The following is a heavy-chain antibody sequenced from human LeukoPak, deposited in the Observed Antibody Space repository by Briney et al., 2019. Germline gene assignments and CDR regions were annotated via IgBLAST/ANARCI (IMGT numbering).Heavy chain of an antibody. Sequence: ASVKVSCKASGYTFTGYYMHWVRQAPGQGLEWMGCINPNSGGTNYAQKFQGRVTMTRDTSISTAYMELSRLRSDDTAVYYCARSYYYDSSGYQPDHDYWGQGTLVTVSS. D-gene: IGHD3-22*01. CDR3: ARSYYYDSSGYQPDHDY. V-gene: IGHV1-2*02. CDR1: GYTFTGYY. J-gene: IGHJ4*02. CDR2: INPNSGGT.